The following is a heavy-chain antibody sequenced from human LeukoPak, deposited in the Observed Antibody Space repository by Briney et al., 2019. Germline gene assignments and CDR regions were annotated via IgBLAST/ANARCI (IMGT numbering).Heavy chain of an antibody. Sequence: GSLRLSCSASGFIFSTYAMGWVRQLPGKGLEGVSGVSSSGSDTYYTSSVKGRFTISRDNSKNTLYLQVNSLRVEDTAVYYCARRVLGAVGYFDYWGQGALVTVSS. CDR2: VSSSGSDT. CDR1: GFIFSTYA. CDR3: ARRVLGAVGYFDY. J-gene: IGHJ4*02. V-gene: IGHV3-23*05. D-gene: IGHD4-23*01.